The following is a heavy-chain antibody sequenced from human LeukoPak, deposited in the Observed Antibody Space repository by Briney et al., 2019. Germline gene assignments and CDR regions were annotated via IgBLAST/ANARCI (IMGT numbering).Heavy chain of an antibody. V-gene: IGHV4-38-2*02. CDR1: GYSISSDSY. D-gene: IGHD2-2*01. CDR2: VYASGST. CDR3: ARHVLGYCSSTSCSVGYYFDY. Sequence: SETLSLTCTVSGYSISSDSYWGWIRQPPGKGLEWIGRVYASGSTNYNPSLKSRVSMSVDTSKNQLSLKLSSVTAADTAVYYCARHVLGYCSSTSCSVGYYFDYWGQGALVIVSS. J-gene: IGHJ4*02.